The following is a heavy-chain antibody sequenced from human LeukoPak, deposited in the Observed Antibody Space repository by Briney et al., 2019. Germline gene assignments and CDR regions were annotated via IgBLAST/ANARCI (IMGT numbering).Heavy chain of an antibody. V-gene: IGHV1-46*01. CDR3: ARGRTMVRGVIRSPDY. CDR1: GYTFTSYY. CDR2: INPSGGST. D-gene: IGHD3-10*01. Sequence: ASVKVSCKASGYTFTSYYMHWVRQAPGQGLEWMGIINPSGGSTSYAQKFQGRVTMTRDTSTSTVYMELSSLRSEDTAVYYCARGRTMVRGVIRSPDYWGQGTLVTVSS. J-gene: IGHJ4*02.